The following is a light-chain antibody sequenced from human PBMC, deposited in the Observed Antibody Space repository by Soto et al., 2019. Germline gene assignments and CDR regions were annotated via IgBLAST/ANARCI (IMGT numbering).Light chain of an antibody. Sequence: SALTQPRSVSGSPGQSVTISCTGTSSDVGGYNYVSWYQQHPGKAPKLMIYAVNARPSGVPDRFSGSKSGNTASLTISGLQAEDEADYYCCSYAGSYTYVFGTGTKLTVL. CDR1: SSDVGGYNY. CDR3: CSYAGSYTYV. J-gene: IGLJ1*01. V-gene: IGLV2-11*01. CDR2: AVN.